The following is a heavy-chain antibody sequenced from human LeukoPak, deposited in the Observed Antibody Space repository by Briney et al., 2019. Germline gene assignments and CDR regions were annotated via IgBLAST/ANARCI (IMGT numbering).Heavy chain of an antibody. Sequence: GGSLRLSCAASGFTFSSYSMNWVRQAPGKGLEWVSYITSSSNTIHYADSVKGRFTISRDNAKNSLYLQLNSLRDEDTAVYYCALIAGDNFDYWGQGTLVTVSS. V-gene: IGHV3-48*02. CDR1: GFTFSSYS. J-gene: IGHJ4*02. CDR3: ALIAGDNFDY. D-gene: IGHD6-13*01. CDR2: ITSSSNTI.